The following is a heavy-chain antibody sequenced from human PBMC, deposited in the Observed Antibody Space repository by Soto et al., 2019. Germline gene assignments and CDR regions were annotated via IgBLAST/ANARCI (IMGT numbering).Heavy chain of an antibody. V-gene: IGHV4-4*07. CDR2: IDTSGNT. CDR1: GGSISTYY. CDR3: ARYSSNWFQTEGMDV. D-gene: IGHD6-13*01. Sequence: SETLSLTCTVSGGSISTYYWSWIRQPAGKGLEWIGRIDTSGNTNYNPSLKSRVAMSVDTSKKQFSLKLTSVTAADTAVYYCARYSSNWFQTEGMDVWGQGTTVTVSS. J-gene: IGHJ6*02.